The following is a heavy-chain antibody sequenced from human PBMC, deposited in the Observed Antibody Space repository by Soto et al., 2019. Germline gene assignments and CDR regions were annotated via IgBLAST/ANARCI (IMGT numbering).Heavy chain of an antibody. V-gene: IGHV3-48*01. J-gene: IGHJ6*03. CDR2: ISSSSSTI. D-gene: IGHD1-26*01. Sequence: EVQLVESGGGLVQPGGSLRLSCAASGFTFSSYSMNWVRQAPGKGLEWVSYISSSSSTIYYADSVKGRFTISRDNAKNSQYLDINRLRAEDTAVYYCARSPPHYFYYMDVWGKGTTVTVSS. CDR1: GFTFSSYS. CDR3: ARSPPHYFYYMDV.